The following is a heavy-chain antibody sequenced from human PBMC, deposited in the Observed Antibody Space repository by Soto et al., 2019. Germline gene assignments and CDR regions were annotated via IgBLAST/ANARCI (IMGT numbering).Heavy chain of an antibody. CDR3: TTVLSITNGASLGAYYFHS. D-gene: IGHD3-10*01. CDR1: EVALRDTW. Sequence: PGGSLRPSGAASEVALRDTWMIQVRMARGQGPEWVGRIHSKADGGAGQYAAPVKGRFTISRDGSNNTMILHRDSLKTEDSAMYYCTTVLSITNGASLGAYYFHSCGRGPRVAVYS. CDR2: IHSKADGGAG. J-gene: IGHJ5*01. V-gene: IGHV3-15*01.